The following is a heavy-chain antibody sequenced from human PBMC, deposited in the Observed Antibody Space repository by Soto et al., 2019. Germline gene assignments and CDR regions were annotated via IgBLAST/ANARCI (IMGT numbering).Heavy chain of an antibody. V-gene: IGHV3-74*01. J-gene: IGHJ4*02. Sequence: GGSLRLSCATSGFTFNSYWMHWVRQPPGKGLVWVSRINNYGSDTLYADSVKGRFTISRDNANNTLYLQMNSLRAEDTAVYYCARGGGIIGYEVFDYWGQGALVTVSS. CDR2: INNYGSDT. D-gene: IGHD5-18*01. CDR1: GFTFNSYW. CDR3: ARGGGIIGYEVFDY.